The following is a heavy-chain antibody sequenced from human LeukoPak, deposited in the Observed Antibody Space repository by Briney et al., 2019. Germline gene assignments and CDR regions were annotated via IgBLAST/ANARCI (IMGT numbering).Heavy chain of an antibody. D-gene: IGHD2-2*01. V-gene: IGHV1-69*06. Sequence: ASVKVSCKASGYTFTSYDINWVRQATGQGLEWMGGIIPIFGTANYAQKFQGRVTITADKSTSTAYMELSSLRSEDTAVYYCATPRYCSSTSCYALMDWGQGTLVTVSS. J-gene: IGHJ4*02. CDR2: IIPIFGTA. CDR1: GYTFTSYD. CDR3: ATPRYCSSTSCYALMD.